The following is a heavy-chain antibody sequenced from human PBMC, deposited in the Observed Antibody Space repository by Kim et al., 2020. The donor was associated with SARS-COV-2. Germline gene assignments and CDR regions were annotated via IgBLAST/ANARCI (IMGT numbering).Heavy chain of an antibody. D-gene: IGHD6-13*01. V-gene: IGHV1-18*01. CDR2: ISAYNGNT. CDR1: GYTFTSYG. J-gene: IGHJ6*02. CDR3: ARGTAAGTGYYYGMDV. Sequence: ASVKVSCKASGYTFTSYGISWVRQAPGQGLEWMGWISAYNGNTNYAQKLQGRVTMTTDTSTSTAYMELRSLRSDDTAVYYCARGTAAGTGYYYGMDVWGQGTTVTVSS.